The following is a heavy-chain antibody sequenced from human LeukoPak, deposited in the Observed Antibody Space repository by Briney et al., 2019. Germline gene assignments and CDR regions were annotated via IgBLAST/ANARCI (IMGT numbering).Heavy chain of an antibody. V-gene: IGHV3-23*01. CDR3: AKDAYGSGSYSYYNWFDP. J-gene: IGHJ5*02. D-gene: IGHD3-10*01. CDR1: GFTFSSYA. CDR2: ISGSGGST. Sequence: GGSLRLSCAASGFTFSSYAMSWVRQAPGKGLEWVSAISGSGGSTYYADSVKGRFTISRDNSKNTLYLQMNSLRAEDTAVYYCAKDAYGSGSYSYYNWFDPWGQGTLVTVSS.